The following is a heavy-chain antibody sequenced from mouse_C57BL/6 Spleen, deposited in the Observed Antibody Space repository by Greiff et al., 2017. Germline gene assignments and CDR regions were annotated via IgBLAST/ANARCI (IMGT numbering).Heavy chain of an antibody. D-gene: IGHD2-2*01. Sequence: EVHLVESGGGLVQPGGSLKLSCAASGFTFSDYGMAWVRQAPRKGPEWVAFISNLAYSIYYADTVTGRFTIARENAKNTLYLEMSSLRSEDTAMYYCARHSLDGYDEGFAYWGQGTLVTVSA. J-gene: IGHJ3*01. V-gene: IGHV5-15*01. CDR2: ISNLAYSI. CDR1: GFTFSDYG. CDR3: ARHSLDGYDEGFAY.